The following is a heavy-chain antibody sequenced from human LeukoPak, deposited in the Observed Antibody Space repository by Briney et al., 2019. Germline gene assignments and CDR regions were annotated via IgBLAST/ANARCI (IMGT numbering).Heavy chain of an antibody. Sequence: KPSETLSLTCTVSGGSISSYYWSWIRQPPGKGLGWIGYIYYSGSTNYNPSLKSRVTISVDTSKNQFSLKLSSVTAADTAVYYCARAGSYGFWFDYWGQGTLVTVSS. CDR2: IYYSGST. CDR3: ARAGSYGFWFDY. D-gene: IGHD5-18*01. CDR1: GGSISSYY. V-gene: IGHV4-59*01. J-gene: IGHJ4*02.